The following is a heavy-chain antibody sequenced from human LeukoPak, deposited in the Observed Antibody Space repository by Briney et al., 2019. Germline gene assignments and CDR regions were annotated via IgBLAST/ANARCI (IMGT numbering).Heavy chain of an antibody. CDR3: ARQNGQLVNY. Sequence: PSETLSLTCTVSGASISSYYWSWIRQPPGKGLEGIGYVSDSGSTNYNPSLKSRVTISVDTSKNQFSLKLSSVTAADTAVYYCARQNGQLVNYWGQGILVTVSS. D-gene: IGHD6-6*01. CDR2: VSDSGST. CDR1: GASISSYY. J-gene: IGHJ4*02. V-gene: IGHV4-59*08.